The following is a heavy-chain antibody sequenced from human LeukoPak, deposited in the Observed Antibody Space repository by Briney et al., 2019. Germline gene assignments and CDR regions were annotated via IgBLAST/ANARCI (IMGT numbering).Heavy chain of an antibody. J-gene: IGHJ4*02. CDR1: GGTFSSYA. V-gene: IGHV1-69*13. Sequence: GASVKVSCKASGGTFSSYAISWVRQAPGQGLEWMGGIIPIFGTANYAQKFQGRVTITADESTSTAYMELSSLRYEDTAVYYCALWVDDILTGSPNVDYWGQGTLVTVSS. CDR3: ALWVDDILTGSPNVDY. CDR2: IIPIFGTA. D-gene: IGHD3-9*01.